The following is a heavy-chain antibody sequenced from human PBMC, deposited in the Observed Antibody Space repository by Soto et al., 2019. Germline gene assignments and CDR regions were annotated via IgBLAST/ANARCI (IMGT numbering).Heavy chain of an antibody. CDR3: ARLEGLATISYYFDF. D-gene: IGHD3-9*01. CDR2: IYYRGNA. CDR1: DDSINSDKYY. Sequence: PSGTLSLTCSVSDDSINSDKYYWGWIRPPPGKGLEWIGSIYYRGNAYYNPSLQTRVTISLDKSKSQFSLKLNSVTAADSAVYFCARLEGLATISYYFDFWGPGALVTVSS. V-gene: IGHV4-39*01. J-gene: IGHJ4*02.